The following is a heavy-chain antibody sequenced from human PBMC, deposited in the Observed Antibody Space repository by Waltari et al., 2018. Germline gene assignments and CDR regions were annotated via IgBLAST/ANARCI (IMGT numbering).Heavy chain of an antibody. CDR3: ARDYCDRTNCHGMDV. CDR2: ISYNAMNI. J-gene: IGHJ6*02. CDR1: EFTFTSLS. D-gene: IGHD3-22*01. V-gene: IGHV3-30*04. Sequence: QVQLVESGGGVVQPGRSMRTSCDASEFTFTSLSKHWVRQAPGKGLEWVAVISYNAMNIYYVDSVKGRFTISRDNSKKTLYLQMNSLRAEDTAVYYCARDYCDRTNCHGMDVWGQGTTVTVSS.